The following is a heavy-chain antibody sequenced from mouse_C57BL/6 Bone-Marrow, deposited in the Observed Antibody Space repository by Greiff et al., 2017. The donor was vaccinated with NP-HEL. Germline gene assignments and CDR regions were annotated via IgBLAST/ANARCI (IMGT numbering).Heavy chain of an antibody. CDR2: IDPETGGT. Sequence: VQVVESGAELVRPGASVTLSCKASGYTFTDYEMHWVKQTPVHGLEWIGAIDPETGGTAYNQKFKGKAILTADKSSSTAYMELRSLTSEDSAVYYCTRWFPDYWGQGTTLTVSS. V-gene: IGHV1-15*01. D-gene: IGHD2-2*01. CDR3: TRWFPDY. J-gene: IGHJ2*01. CDR1: GYTFTDYE.